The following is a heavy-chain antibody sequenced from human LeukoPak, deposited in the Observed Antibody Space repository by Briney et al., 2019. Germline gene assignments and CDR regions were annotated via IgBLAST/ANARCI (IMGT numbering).Heavy chain of an antibody. J-gene: IGHJ4*02. CDR3: ARRNYGSGSYYNVVYFDY. Sequence: SVTVSCKASGGTFSSYAISWVRQAPGQGLEWMGRIIPILGIANYAQKFQGRVTITADKSTSTAYMELSSLRSEDTAVYYCARRNYGSGSYYNVVYFDYWGQGTLVTVSS. D-gene: IGHD3-10*01. CDR2: IIPILGIA. CDR1: GGTFSSYA. V-gene: IGHV1-69*04.